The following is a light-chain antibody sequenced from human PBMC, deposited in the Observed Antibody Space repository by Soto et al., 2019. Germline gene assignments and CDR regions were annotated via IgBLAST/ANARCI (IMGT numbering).Light chain of an antibody. CDR2: TAS. Sequence: IQMTQSPSSLSASVGDRVTITCRASQSASIYLNWYQQKPGKAPKLLIYTASSLQSGVPSRFSGSGSGTDFTLTVSSRQPEDIASYYCHQDYTTPTFGQGTKV. J-gene: IGKJ1*01. V-gene: IGKV1-39*01. CDR1: QSASIY. CDR3: HQDYTTPT.